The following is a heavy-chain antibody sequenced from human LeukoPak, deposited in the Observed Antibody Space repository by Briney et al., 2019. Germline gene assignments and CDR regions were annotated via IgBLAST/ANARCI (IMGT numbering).Heavy chain of an antibody. Sequence: GGSLSLSCAASGFTFSSYEMNWVGQAPGLGLEGGLYLSSSGSTIYSADSVKGRFTISRDNAKNSLYLQMNSLRAEDTAVYYCARDLMAIAYRGAFYYWGQGTLVTVSS. V-gene: IGHV3-48*03. CDR1: GFTFSSYE. J-gene: IGHJ4*02. CDR2: LSSSGSTI. CDR3: ARDLMAIAYRGAFYY. D-gene: IGHD2-8*01.